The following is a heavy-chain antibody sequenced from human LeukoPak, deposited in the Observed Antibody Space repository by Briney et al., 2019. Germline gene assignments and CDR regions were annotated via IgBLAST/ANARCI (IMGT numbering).Heavy chain of an antibody. V-gene: IGHV4-34*01. CDR3: EREVTYSSSSRPFSY. Sequence: SETLSLTCAVYGGSFSGYYWSWIRQPPGKGLEWIGDINHSGSTNYNPSLKSRVTISVDTSKNQFSLKLSSVTAADTAVYYCEREVTYSSSSRPFSYWGQGTLVTVSS. D-gene: IGHD6-13*01. CDR2: INHSGST. J-gene: IGHJ4*02. CDR1: GGSFSGYY.